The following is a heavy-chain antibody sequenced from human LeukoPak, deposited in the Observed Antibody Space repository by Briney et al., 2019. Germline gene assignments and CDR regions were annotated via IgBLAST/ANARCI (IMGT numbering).Heavy chain of an antibody. J-gene: IGHJ4*02. CDR2: ISYDGSNK. CDR3: ANRHPNWNYVHY. V-gene: IGHV3-30*18. CDR1: GFSFGAHG. D-gene: IGHD1-1*01. Sequence: GRSLRLSCATSGFSFGAHGMHWVRQAPGKGLEWVAVISYDGSNKYYADSVKGRFTISRDNSKNTLYLQMNSLRAEDTAVYYCANRHPNWNYVHYWGQGTLVTVSS.